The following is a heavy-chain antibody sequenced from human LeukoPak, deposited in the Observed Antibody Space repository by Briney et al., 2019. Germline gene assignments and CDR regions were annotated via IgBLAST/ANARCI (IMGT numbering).Heavy chain of an antibody. Sequence: PQTLSLTCTVSGDSISSGDYYWTWLRQPPGKGLEWIGYIYNTGSTYYNSSLKSRLTMSVDTSKNHFSLKLTSVTAADTAVYFCARRPGGLYESWFDPWGQGTLVTVSS. V-gene: IGHV4-30-4*01. J-gene: IGHJ5*02. D-gene: IGHD2-8*02. CDR3: ARRPGGLYESWFDP. CDR1: GDSISSGDYY. CDR2: IYNTGST.